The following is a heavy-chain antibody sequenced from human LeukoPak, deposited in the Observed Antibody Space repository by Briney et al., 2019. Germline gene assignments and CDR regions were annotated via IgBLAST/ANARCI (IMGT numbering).Heavy chain of an antibody. J-gene: IGHJ4*02. CDR2: ISAYNGNT. CDR1: GYTFTSYG. Sequence: TSVKVSCKASGYTFTSYGISWVRQAPGQGLEWMGWISAYNGNTNYAQKLQGRVTMTTDTSTSTAYMELRSLRSDDTAVYYCARDRAYYYGSGSYEDWGQGTLVTVSS. V-gene: IGHV1-18*01. CDR3: ARDRAYYYGSGSYED. D-gene: IGHD3-10*01.